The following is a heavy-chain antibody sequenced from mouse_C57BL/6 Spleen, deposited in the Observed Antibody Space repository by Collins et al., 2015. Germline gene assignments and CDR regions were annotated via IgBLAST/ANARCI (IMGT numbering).Heavy chain of an antibody. J-gene: IGHJ4*01. D-gene: IGHD2-4*01. Sequence: EMKLLQSGGGLVQPGGSLKLSCAASGIDFSRYWMSWVRRAPGKGLEWIGEINPDSSTINYAPSLKDKFIISRDNAKNTLYLQMSKVRSEVTALYYCARLGNYGWMNYWGQGSSVTVSS. CDR2: INPDSSTI. CDR1: GIDFSRYW. CDR3: ARLGNYGWMNY. V-gene: IGHV4-1*01.